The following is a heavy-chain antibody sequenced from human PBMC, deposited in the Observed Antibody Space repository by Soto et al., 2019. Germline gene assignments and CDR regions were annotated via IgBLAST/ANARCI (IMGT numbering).Heavy chain of an antibody. CDR2: VSSGGGDT. Sequence: GGSLRLSCAASGFTFSSYAMSWVRQAPGKGLEWVSAVSSGGGDTHHADSVKGRFTISRDNSKNTLYLQMGSLRAEDMAVYYCARDLYSSGWSYYFDYWGQGTLVTVSS. CDR1: GFTFSSYA. D-gene: IGHD6-19*01. J-gene: IGHJ4*02. V-gene: IGHV3-23*01. CDR3: ARDLYSSGWSYYFDY.